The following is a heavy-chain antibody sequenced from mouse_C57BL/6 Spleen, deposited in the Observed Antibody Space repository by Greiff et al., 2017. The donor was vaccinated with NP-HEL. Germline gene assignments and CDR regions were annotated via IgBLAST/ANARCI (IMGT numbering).Heavy chain of an antibody. CDR3: AREGVYYYGSSPNWYFDV. D-gene: IGHD1-1*01. CDR2: INYDGSST. J-gene: IGHJ1*03. CDR1: GFTFSDYY. V-gene: IGHV5-16*01. Sequence: EVQLVESEGGLVQPGSSMKLSCTASGFTFSDYYMAWVRQVPEKGLEWVANINYDGSSTYYLDSLKSRFIISRDNAKNILYLQMSSLKSEDTATYYCAREGVYYYGSSPNWYFDVWGTGTTVTVSS.